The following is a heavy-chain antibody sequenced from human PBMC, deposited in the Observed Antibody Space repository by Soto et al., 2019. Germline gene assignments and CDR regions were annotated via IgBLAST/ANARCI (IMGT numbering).Heavy chain of an antibody. D-gene: IGHD7-27*01. Sequence: QVQLVQSGAEVKKPGSSVKVSCKASGGTFSSYTISWVRQAPGQGLEWMGRIIPILGIANYAQKFQGRVTITADKSTSTAYMELSSLRSEDTAVYYCARAALGLGMAQGYFDYWGQGTLVTVSS. CDR3: ARAALGLGMAQGYFDY. CDR2: IIPILGIA. CDR1: GGTFSSYT. J-gene: IGHJ4*02. V-gene: IGHV1-69*02.